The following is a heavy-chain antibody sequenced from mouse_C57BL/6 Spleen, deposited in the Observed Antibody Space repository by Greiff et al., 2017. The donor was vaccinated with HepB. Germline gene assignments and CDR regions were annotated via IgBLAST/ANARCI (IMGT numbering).Heavy chain of an antibody. J-gene: IGHJ2*01. CDR2: IYPRSGNT. Sequence: QVQLQQSGAELARPGASVKLSCKASGYTFTSYGISWVKQRTGQGLEWIGEIYPRSGNTYYNEKFKGKATLTADKSSSTAYMELRSLTSEDAAVYFCARSVTTVVESPFDYWGQGTTLTVSS. D-gene: IGHD1-1*01. CDR3: ARSVTTVVESPFDY. V-gene: IGHV1-81*01. CDR1: GYTFTSYG.